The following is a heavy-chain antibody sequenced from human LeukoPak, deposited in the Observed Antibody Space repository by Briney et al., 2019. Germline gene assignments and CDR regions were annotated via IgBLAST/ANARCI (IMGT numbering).Heavy chain of an antibody. V-gene: IGHV3-23*01. D-gene: IGHD6-13*01. CDR3: ARGSSSWYHYYYMDV. CDR2: ISGSAGST. Sequence: GGSLRLSCAASGFIFGSYAMSWARQAPGKGPEWVSAISGSAGSTYDADSVRGRFTISRDNSKNTLSLQMNSLRAEVTAVYYCARGSSSWYHYYYMDVWGKGTTVTVSS. CDR1: GFIFGSYA. J-gene: IGHJ6*03.